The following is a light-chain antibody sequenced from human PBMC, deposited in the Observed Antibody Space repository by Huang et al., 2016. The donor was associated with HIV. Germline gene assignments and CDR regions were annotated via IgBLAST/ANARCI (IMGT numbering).Light chain of an antibody. J-gene: IGKJ2*01. Sequence: DIQMTQSPSTLSASVGDRVTITCRASQSVSNWLAWYQQKPGKAPKRLIYQASSLGSGVPSRFSVRGSGTTFTLTITSLQPDDFATYYCQQCHSYPYTFGQGTKLQIK. CDR3: QQCHSYPYT. CDR2: QAS. CDR1: QSVSNW. V-gene: IGKV1-5*03.